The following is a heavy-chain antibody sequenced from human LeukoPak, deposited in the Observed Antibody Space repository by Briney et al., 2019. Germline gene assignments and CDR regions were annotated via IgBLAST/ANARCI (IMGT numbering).Heavy chain of an antibody. D-gene: IGHD5-18*01. CDR3: ARDRYSHGYEANVFDP. CDR2: IIPIFGTA. Sequence: SVKVSCKASGGTFSSYAISWVRQAPGQGLEWMGGIIPIFGTANYAQKFQGRVTITADESTSTAYMELSSLRSEDTAVYYCARDRYSHGYEANVFDPWGQGTLVTVSS. J-gene: IGHJ5*02. V-gene: IGHV1-69*13. CDR1: GGTFSSYA.